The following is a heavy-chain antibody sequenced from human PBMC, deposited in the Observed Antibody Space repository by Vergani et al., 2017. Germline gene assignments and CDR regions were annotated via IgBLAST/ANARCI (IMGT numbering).Heavy chain of an antibody. CDR1: GFTLSSYS. J-gene: IGHJ3*02. CDR3: AKTGVAAPDAFDI. Sequence: EVPLVESGGGLVQPGGSLTLSCAASGFTLSSYSMNWARQAPGKGLECVSYIISSSSTIYYADSVKGRFTISRDNAKNSLYLQMNSLRAEDTAVYYCAKTGVAAPDAFDIWGQGTMVTVSS. D-gene: IGHD6-6*01. V-gene: IGHV3-48*01. CDR2: IISSSSTI.